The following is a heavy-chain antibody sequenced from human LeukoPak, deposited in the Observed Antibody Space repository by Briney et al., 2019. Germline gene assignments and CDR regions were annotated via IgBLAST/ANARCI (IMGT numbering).Heavy chain of an antibody. CDR3: AKDQGIAAAGIFDY. D-gene: IGHD6-13*01. CDR1: GFTVSSNY. V-gene: IGHV3-23*01. CDR2: ISGSGGST. J-gene: IGHJ4*02. Sequence: GGPLRLSCAASGFTVSSNYMSWVRQAPGKGLEWVSAISGSGGSTYYADSVKGRFTISRDNSKNTLYLQMNSLRAEDTAVYYCAKDQGIAAAGIFDYWGQGTLVTVSS.